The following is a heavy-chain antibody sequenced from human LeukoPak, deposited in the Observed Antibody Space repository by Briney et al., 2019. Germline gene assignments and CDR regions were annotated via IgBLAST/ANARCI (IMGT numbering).Heavy chain of an antibody. CDR3: ARINYFDSTGYGGEMDY. CDR1: GFTFSSYE. V-gene: IGHV3-48*03. J-gene: IGHJ4*02. CDR2: ISGSGTTI. D-gene: IGHD3-22*01. Sequence: GGSLRLSCAASGFTFSSYEMNWVRQAPGKGLEWISYISGSGTTISYANSVKGRFTISRGNAMNSVYLQMTGLRVEDTAIYFCARINYFDSTGYGGEMDYWGQGNLVTVSS.